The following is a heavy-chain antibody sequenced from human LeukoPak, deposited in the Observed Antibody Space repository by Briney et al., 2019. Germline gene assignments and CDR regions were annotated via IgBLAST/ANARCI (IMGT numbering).Heavy chain of an antibody. CDR2: IIPIFGTA. D-gene: IGHD6-13*01. V-gene: IGHV1-69*13. Sequence: GASVKVSCKASGYTFTNYGVSWVRQAPGQGLEWMGGIIPIFGTANYAQKFQGRVTITADESTSTAYMELSSLRSDDTAVYYCARRYSSSWYQFYHFDYWGQGTLVTVSS. CDR1: GYTFTNYG. CDR3: ARRYSSSWYQFYHFDY. J-gene: IGHJ4*02.